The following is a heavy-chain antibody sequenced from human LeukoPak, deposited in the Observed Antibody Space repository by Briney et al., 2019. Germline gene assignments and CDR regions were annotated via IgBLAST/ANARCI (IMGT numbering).Heavy chain of an antibody. CDR1: GFTFDDYA. V-gene: IGHV3-9*01. CDR2: ISWNSGSI. D-gene: IGHD6-19*01. CDR3: AKDRRQWLGHDAFDI. Sequence: GGSLRLSCAASGFTFDDYAMHWVRQAPGKGLEWVSGISWNSGSIGYADSVKGRFTLSRDNAKNSLYLQMNSLRAKDTALYYCAKDRRQWLGHDAFDIWGQGTMLTVSS. J-gene: IGHJ3*02.